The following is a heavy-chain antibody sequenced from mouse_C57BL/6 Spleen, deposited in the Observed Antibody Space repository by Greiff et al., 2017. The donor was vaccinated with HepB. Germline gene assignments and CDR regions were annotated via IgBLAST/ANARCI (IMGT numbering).Heavy chain of an antibody. J-gene: IGHJ4*01. CDR3: ARSGYDYYAMDY. V-gene: IGHV1-61*01. CDR2: IYPSDSET. CDR1: GYTFTSYW. Sequence: QVQLQQPGAELVRPGSSVKLSCKASGYTFTSYWMDWVKQRPGQGLEWIGNIYPSDSETHYNQKFKDKATLTADKSSSTAYMQLSSLTSEDSAVYYCARSGYDYYAMDYWGQGTSVTVSS. D-gene: IGHD2-2*01.